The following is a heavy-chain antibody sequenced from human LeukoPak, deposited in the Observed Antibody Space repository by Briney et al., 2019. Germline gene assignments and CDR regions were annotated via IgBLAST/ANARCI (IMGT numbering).Heavy chain of an antibody. V-gene: IGHV1-69*01. CDR2: IIPIFGTA. D-gene: IGHD6-6*01. CDR3: AREEYSSSDGYFDY. CDR1: GGTFSSYA. J-gene: IGHJ4*02. Sequence: RASVKVSCKASGGTFSSYAISWVRQAPGQGLEWMGGIIPIFGTANYAQKFQGRVTITADESTSTAYMELSSLRSEDTAVYYCAREEYSSSDGYFDYWGQGTLVTVSS.